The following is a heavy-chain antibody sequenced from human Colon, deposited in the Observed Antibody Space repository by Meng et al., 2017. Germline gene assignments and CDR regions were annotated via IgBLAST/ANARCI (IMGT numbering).Heavy chain of an antibody. CDR1: GESIRSSNW. J-gene: IGHJ4*02. Sequence: VPESGPGLGKPSGTLSLTCAVSGESIRSSNWWSWVRQPPGRGLEWIGEIYHSGSTNYNPSLKNRLSLTVDKSKNQFSLTLHSVTAADTAVYYCARVIYASGNMAHLDCWGQGTLVTVSS. CDR2: IYHSGST. CDR3: ARVIYASGNMAHLDC. V-gene: IGHV4-4*02. D-gene: IGHD3-10*01.